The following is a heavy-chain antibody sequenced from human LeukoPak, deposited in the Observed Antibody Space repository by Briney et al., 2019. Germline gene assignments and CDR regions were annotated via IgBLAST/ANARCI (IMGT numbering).Heavy chain of an antibody. D-gene: IGHD3-10*01. CDR3: XKXAAXWFGELLIYFDY. J-gene: IGHJ4*02. CDR2: ISGSGGST. V-gene: IGHV3-23*01. CDR1: GFTFSSYA. Sequence: GGSLRLSCAASGFTFSSYAMSWVRQAPGKGLEWVSAISGSGGSTYYADSVKGRFTISRDNSKNTLYLQMNSLRAEDTAVYYCXKXAAXWFGELLIYFDYWGQGTLVTVSS.